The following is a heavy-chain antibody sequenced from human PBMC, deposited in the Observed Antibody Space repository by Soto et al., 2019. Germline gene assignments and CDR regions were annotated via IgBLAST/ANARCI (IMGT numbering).Heavy chain of an antibody. Sequence: ASVKVSCKASGYTFTSYAMHWVRQAPGQRLEWMGWINAGNGNTKYSQKFQGRVTITRDTSASTAYMELSSLRSEDTAVYYCARDAYADILTGYTSPIGYWGQGTLVTVSS. CDR2: INAGNGNT. J-gene: IGHJ4*02. V-gene: IGHV1-3*01. CDR1: GYTFTSYA. D-gene: IGHD3-9*01. CDR3: ARDAYADILTGYTSPIGY.